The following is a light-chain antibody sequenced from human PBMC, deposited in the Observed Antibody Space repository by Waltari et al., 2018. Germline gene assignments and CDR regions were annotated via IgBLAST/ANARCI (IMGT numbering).Light chain of an antibody. V-gene: IGKV1-5*03. Sequence: DVQMTQSPSTLSASVGDTVSITCRASQSIMSWLAWYQQKAGKAPKVLISKASTLECGVPSRFSGSESGTEFTLTISNLQPDDFATYYCQQYNTDYTFGQGTILEIK. CDR2: KAS. CDR1: QSIMSW. J-gene: IGKJ2*01. CDR3: QQYNTDYT.